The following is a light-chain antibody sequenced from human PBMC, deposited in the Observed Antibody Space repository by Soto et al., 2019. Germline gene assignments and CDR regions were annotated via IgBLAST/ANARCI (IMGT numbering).Light chain of an antibody. Sequence: QSALTQPASVSGSPGQSITISCTGTSSDVGGYNYVSWYQQHPGKAPKLMIYDVSNRPSGVSNRFYGSKSGNTASLTISGLQAEDEADYYCSSYTSRSTLVFGGGTKLTVL. CDR3: SSYTSRSTLV. J-gene: IGLJ3*02. V-gene: IGLV2-14*01. CDR2: DVS. CDR1: SSDVGGYNY.